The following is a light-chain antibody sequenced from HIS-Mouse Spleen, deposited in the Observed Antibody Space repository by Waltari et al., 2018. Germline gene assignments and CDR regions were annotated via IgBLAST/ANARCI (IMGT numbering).Light chain of an antibody. CDR3: QVWDSSSDRV. CDR2: DDS. J-gene: IGLJ1*01. CDR1: NIGSKR. V-gene: IGLV3-21*02. Sequence: SYVLTQPPSVSVAPGQTARITCGRNNIGSKRVPWYQQKPGQAPVLVVYDDSDRPSGIPERFSGSNSGNTATLTISRVEAGDEADYYCQVWDSSSDRVFGTGTKVTVL.